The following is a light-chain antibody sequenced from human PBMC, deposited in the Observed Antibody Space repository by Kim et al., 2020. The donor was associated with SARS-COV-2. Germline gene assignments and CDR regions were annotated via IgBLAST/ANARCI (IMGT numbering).Light chain of an antibody. V-gene: IGKV3-15*01. CDR2: GAS. CDR3: QQYNNWPQT. J-gene: IGKJ1*01. Sequence: EIVMTQSPATLSVSPGERVTLSCRASQSVSSNLAWYQQKPGQAPRLLIYGASPRARGVPPRFSGSGSGTEFTLTINSLQSEDFAVYYCQQYNNWPQTFGQGTKVDIK. CDR1: QSVSSN.